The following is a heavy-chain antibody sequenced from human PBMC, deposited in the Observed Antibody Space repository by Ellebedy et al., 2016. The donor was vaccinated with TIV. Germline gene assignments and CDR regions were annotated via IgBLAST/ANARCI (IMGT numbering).Heavy chain of an antibody. D-gene: IGHD6-6*01. Sequence: GESLKISCAASGFTFSSYDMHWVRQATGKGLEWVSTIGTAGDTYYPGSVKGRFTISRENAKNSLYLQMNSLRAGDTAVYYCARGEEYSSSSGYYYYYGMDVWGHGTTVTVSS. J-gene: IGHJ6*02. CDR3: ARGEEYSSSSGYYYYYGMDV. CDR2: IGTAGDT. CDR1: GFTFSSYD. V-gene: IGHV3-13*01.